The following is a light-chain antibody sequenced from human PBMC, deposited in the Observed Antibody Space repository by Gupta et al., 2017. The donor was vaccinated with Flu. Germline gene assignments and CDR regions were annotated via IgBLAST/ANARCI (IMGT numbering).Light chain of an antibody. V-gene: IGLV1-44*01. Sequence: VTNSCSGSSSNIGSNTVNWYQQLPRTAPKLLIYTNNQRPSGVPDRFSGSKSDTSASLAISGLQAEDEADYYCASGDDSLNGGVFGGGTKLTVL. CDR3: ASGDDSLNGGV. CDR2: TNN. CDR1: SSNIGSNT. J-gene: IGLJ3*02.